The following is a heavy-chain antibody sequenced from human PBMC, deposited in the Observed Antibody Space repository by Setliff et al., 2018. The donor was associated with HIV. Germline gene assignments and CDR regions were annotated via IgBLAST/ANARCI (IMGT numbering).Heavy chain of an antibody. J-gene: IGHJ4*02. CDR2: ISDDGSAK. Sequence: PGGSLRLSCVASGITFSSYWMSWVRQAPGKGPECVAVISDDGSAKYYGDSVKGRFTVSRDNAKNSLYLQMNNLRAEDTAVYYCGRAPPYCSGGSCADYWGQGTLVTVSS. CDR1: GITFSSYW. V-gene: IGHV3-30*03. CDR3: GRAPPYCSGGSCADY. D-gene: IGHD2-15*01.